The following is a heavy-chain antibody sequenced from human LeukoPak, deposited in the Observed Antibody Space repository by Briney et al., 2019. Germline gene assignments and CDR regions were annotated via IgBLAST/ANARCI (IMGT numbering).Heavy chain of an antibody. Sequence: SVKVSCKACGGTFSSCAISWVRQAPGQGLEWMGGIIPIFGTANYAQKFQGRVTITADESTSTAYMELSSLRSEDTAVYYCARVFTMVRGAFDPWGQGTLVTVSS. CDR1: GGTFSSCA. CDR3: ARVFTMVRGAFDP. D-gene: IGHD3-10*01. J-gene: IGHJ5*02. V-gene: IGHV1-69*13. CDR2: IIPIFGTA.